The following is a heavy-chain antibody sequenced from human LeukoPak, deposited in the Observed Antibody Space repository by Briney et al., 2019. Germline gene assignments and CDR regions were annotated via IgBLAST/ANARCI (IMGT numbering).Heavy chain of an antibody. CDR3: ASDFESLYDGATTSYARPSFDY. CDR2: ISSSSTTV. D-gene: IGHD5-12*01. CDR1: GFTFSTYS. Sequence: AGGSLRLSCAASGFTFSTYSMTWVRQAPGKGLEWVSYISSSSTTVYYADSVKGRFTISRDNAKNSLYLQMNRLRAEDTAVYYCASDFESLYDGATTSYARPSFDYWGQGTLVAVSS. V-gene: IGHV3-48*01. J-gene: IGHJ4*02.